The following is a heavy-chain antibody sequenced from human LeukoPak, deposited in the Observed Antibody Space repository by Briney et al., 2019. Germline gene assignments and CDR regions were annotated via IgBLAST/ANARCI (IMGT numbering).Heavy chain of an antibody. CDR1: GFTFSDAW. J-gene: IGHJ4*02. Sequence: GGSLRLSCAASGFTFSDAWMSWVRQAPGKGLEWVGRIKSKTDGGTTDYAAPVKGRFTISRDDSKNTLYLQMNSLKTEDTAVYYCTTRDGSFSIFDYWGQGTLVTVSS. V-gene: IGHV3-15*01. D-gene: IGHD3-10*01. CDR2: IKSKTDGGTT. CDR3: TTRDGSFSIFDY.